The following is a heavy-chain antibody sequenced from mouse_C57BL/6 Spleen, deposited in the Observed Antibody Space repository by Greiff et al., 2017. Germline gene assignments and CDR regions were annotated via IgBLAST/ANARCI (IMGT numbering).Heavy chain of an antibody. Sequence: VQLQQSGAELVKPGASVKLSCTASGFNIKDYYMHWVKQRTEQGLEWIGRIDPEDGETKYAPKIQGKATITADTSSNTAYLQLSSLTSEDTAVYYCARDGSSYRDLDYGGQGTTPTASS. D-gene: IGHD1-1*01. CDR2: IDPEDGET. CDR3: ARDGSSYRDLDY. J-gene: IGHJ2*01. CDR1: GFNIKDYY. V-gene: IGHV14-2*01.